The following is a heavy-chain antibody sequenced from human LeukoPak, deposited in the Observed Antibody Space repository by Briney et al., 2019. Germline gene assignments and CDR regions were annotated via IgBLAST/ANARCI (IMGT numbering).Heavy chain of an antibody. J-gene: IGHJ4*02. D-gene: IGHD2-8*02. V-gene: IGHV3-15*01. CDR1: GFTFGNAW. Sequence: GGSLRLSCAASGFTFGNAWMSWVRQAPGKALEWIGRIKRKADGGTADYAAPVKGRFTISRDDSKNTLYLQMNSLKTEDTAVYYCTAGLVLVLGYWGQGTLVTVSS. CDR2: IKRKADGGTA. CDR3: TAGLVLVLGY.